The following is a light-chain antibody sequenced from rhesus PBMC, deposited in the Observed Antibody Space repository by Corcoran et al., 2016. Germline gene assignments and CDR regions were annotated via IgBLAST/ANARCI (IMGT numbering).Light chain of an antibody. V-gene: IGKV1-22*01. CDR1: QSISSW. CDR3: HQYTSPYT. CDR2: KAA. Sequence: DIQMTQSPSSLSASVGDTVTITCRASQSISSWLAWYQQKPGKAPKLLIYKAATLQSGVPSRFRGSGSGIDCSLTISSMQAEEFATYYCHQYTSPYTFGQGTKVDIK. J-gene: IGKJ2*01.